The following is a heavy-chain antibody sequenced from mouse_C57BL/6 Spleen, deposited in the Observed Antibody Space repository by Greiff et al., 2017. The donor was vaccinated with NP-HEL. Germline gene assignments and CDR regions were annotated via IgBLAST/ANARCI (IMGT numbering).Heavy chain of an antibody. CDR2: IWGVGST. V-gene: IGHV2-6*01. CDR3: ARSYDGYYAMDY. J-gene: IGHJ4*01. CDR1: GFSLTSYG. D-gene: IGHD2-3*01. Sequence: QVHVKQSGPGLVAPSQSLSITCTVSGFSLTSYGVDWVRQSPGKGLEWLGVIWGVGSTNYNSALKSRLSISKDNSKSQVFLKMNSLQTDDTAMYYCARSYDGYYAMDYWGQGTSVTVSS.